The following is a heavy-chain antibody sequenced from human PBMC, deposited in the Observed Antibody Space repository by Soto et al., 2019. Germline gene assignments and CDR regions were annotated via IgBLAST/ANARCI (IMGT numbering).Heavy chain of an antibody. Sequence: SQTLSLTCAISGDSVSSNSAAWNWIRQSPSRGLEWLGRTYYRSKWYNDYAVSVKSRITINPDTSKNQFSLQLNSVTPEDTAEYYCARVQQGLWSGYYIPWFDPWGQGTLVTVSS. CDR2: TYYRSKWYN. J-gene: IGHJ5*02. CDR1: GDSVSSNSAA. V-gene: IGHV6-1*01. D-gene: IGHD3-3*01. CDR3: ARVQQGLWSGYYIPWFDP.